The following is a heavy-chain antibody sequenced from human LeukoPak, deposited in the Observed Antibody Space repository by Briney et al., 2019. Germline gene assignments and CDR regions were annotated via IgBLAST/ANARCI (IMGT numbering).Heavy chain of an antibody. Sequence: PGGSLRLSCAASGFTLTHYWMSWVRQAPGKGLEWVANIKQDGSEKYYMDSVKGRFTISRDNAKNSLFLQMNSLRAEDTAVYYCARDWGNSYIDNWGQGTLVTVSS. CDR1: GFTLTHYW. CDR2: IKQDGSEK. V-gene: IGHV3-7*01. J-gene: IGHJ4*02. CDR3: ARDWGNSYIDN. D-gene: IGHD3-16*01.